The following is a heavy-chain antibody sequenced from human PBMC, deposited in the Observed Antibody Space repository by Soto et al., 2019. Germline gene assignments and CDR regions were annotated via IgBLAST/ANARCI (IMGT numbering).Heavy chain of an antibody. D-gene: IGHD3-22*01. J-gene: IGHJ5*02. Sequence: SETLSVTCTVSGGSIIGYYWNWIRQPPWKGLEWIGYIYYSGNTNYNPSLKSRVTISVDTSKNQFSLNLNSVTAADTAVYYCARANRPITMTYLNWFDPWGQGTLVTVS. CDR1: GGSIIGYY. CDR2: IYYSGNT. V-gene: IGHV4-59*12. CDR3: ARANRPITMTYLNWFDP.